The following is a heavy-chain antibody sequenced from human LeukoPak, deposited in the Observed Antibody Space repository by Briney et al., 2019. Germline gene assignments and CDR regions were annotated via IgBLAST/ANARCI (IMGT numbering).Heavy chain of an antibody. Sequence: SETLSLTCAVYGGSFSGYYWSWIRQPPGKGLEWMGEINHSGSTNYSPSLKSRVTISVDTSKNQFSLKLSSVTAADTAVYYCARGYPLGYSSSCGWFDPWGQGTLVTVSS. CDR3: ARGYPLGYSSSCGWFDP. CDR1: GGSFSGYY. J-gene: IGHJ5*02. CDR2: INHSGST. D-gene: IGHD6-13*01. V-gene: IGHV4-34*01.